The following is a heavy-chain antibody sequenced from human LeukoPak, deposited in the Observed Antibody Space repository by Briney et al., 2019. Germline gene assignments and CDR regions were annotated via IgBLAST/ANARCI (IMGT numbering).Heavy chain of an antibody. D-gene: IGHD4-11*01. CDR2: IIPIFGTA. CDR1: GGTFSSYA. Sequence: ASVKVSCKASGGTFSSYAISWVRQAPGQGLEWMGGIIPIFGTANYAQKFQGRVTITADESTSTAYMELSSLRSEDTAVYYCARYDLQYTWFDPWGQGTLVTVSS. V-gene: IGHV1-69*13. J-gene: IGHJ5*02. CDR3: ARYDLQYTWFDP.